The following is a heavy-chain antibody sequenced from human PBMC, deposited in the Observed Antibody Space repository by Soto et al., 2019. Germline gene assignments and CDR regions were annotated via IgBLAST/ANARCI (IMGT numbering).Heavy chain of an antibody. D-gene: IGHD3-22*01. V-gene: IGHV4-4*02. J-gene: IGHJ4*02. Sequence: PSETLSLTCTVSGGSMSSSNGWNWVRQPPGKGLEWIGETHHSGRTNYNPSLKSRVTISRDNVKNSLYLQMNSLRDEDTAVYYCARDDYYDTSGYLALFDYWGQGTLVTVS. CDR3: ARDDYYDTSGYLALFDY. CDR2: THHSGRT. CDR1: GGSMSSSNG.